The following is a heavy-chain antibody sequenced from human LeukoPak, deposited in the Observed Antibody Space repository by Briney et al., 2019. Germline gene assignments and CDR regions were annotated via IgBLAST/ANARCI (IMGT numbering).Heavy chain of an antibody. J-gene: IGHJ6*03. CDR1: GGSISSSSYY. CDR3: ATISLGYCSSTSCYGRLGYYYYYMDV. CDR2: IYYSGST. V-gene: IGHV4-39*07. Sequence: SETLSLTCTVSGGSISSSSYYWGWIRQPPGKGLEWIGSIYYSGSTYYNPSLKSRVTISVDTSKNQFSLKLSSVTAADTAVYYCATISLGYCSSTSCYGRLGYYYYYMDVWGKGTTVTVSS. D-gene: IGHD2-2*01.